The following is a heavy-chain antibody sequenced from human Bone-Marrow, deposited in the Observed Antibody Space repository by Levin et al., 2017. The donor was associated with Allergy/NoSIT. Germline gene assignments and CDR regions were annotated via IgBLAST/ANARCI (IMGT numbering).Heavy chain of an antibody. J-gene: IGHJ4*02. V-gene: IGHV3-30-3*01. CDR2: ISFDGSNK. CDR3: AKDRGVGFFDK. D-gene: IGHD3-3*01. CDR1: GINFNNNA. Sequence: TGGSLRLSCAGSGINFNNNAMYWVRRPPGKGLEWVAVISFDGSNKYYADSVKGRFSISRDNSKNTLYLQMNSLRAEDTAVYYCAKDRGVGFFDKWGLGTLVTVSS.